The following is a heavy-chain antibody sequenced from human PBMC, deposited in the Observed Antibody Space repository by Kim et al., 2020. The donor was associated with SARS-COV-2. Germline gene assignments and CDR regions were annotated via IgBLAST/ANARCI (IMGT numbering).Heavy chain of an antibody. J-gene: IGHJ6*02. V-gene: IGHV4-4*07. CDR2: IYTSGST. CDR3: ARDTAGIGGYYYYGMDV. D-gene: IGHD3-10*01. CDR1: GGSISSYY. Sequence: SETLSLTCTVSGGSISSYYWSWIRQPAGKGLEWIGRIYTSGSTNYNPSLKSRVTMSVDTSKNQFSLKLSSVTAADTAVYYCARDTAGIGGYYYYGMDVWGQGTTVTVSS.